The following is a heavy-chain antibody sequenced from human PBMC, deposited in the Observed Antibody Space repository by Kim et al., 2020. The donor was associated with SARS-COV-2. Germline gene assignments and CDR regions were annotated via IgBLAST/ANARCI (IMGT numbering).Heavy chain of an antibody. CDR1: GLMFRDHA. V-gene: IGHV3-9*01. J-gene: IGHJ6*02. CDR2: IFWNSGFA. Sequence: GGSLRLSCLASGLMFRDHAMHWVRQAPGKGLEWVGGIFWNSGFADYADSVKGRFTISRDNAKNSLYMQMNSLRLDDTALYYCAKDVSPGGVEVWCQGTTVTV. CDR3: AKDVSPGGVEV.